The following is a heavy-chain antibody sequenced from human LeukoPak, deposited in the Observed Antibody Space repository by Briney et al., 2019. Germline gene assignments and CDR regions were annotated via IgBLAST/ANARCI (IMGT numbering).Heavy chain of an antibody. J-gene: IGHJ4*02. CDR2: ISSSSSTI. D-gene: IGHD4-17*01. V-gene: IGHV3-48*02. Sequence: PGGSLRLSWAASGFTFSSYSMNWVRQAPGKGLEWVSYISSSSSTIYYADSVKGRFTISRDNAKNSLYLQMNSLRDEDTAVYYCARDSLPWGYGDFYDFDYWGQGTLVTVSS. CDR3: ARDSLPWGYGDFYDFDY. CDR1: GFTFSSYS.